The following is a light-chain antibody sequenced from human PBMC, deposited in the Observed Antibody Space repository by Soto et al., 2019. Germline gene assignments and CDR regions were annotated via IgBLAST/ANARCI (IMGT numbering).Light chain of an antibody. CDR1: LSVGSY. J-gene: IGKJ4*01. CDR3: QLRITRPPRLT. Sequence: EIVLTQSPATLSLSPGERASLSCRASLSVGSYLAWYQQKPGQAPRLLIYDASSRATGIPVRFSGSGSGTDFTLTISSLEPEDFAVYYCQLRITRPPRLTFGGGTKVEIK. CDR2: DAS. V-gene: IGKV3-11*01.